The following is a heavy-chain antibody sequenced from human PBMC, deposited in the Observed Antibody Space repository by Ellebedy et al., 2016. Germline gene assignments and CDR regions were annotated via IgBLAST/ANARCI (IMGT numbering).Heavy chain of an antibody. CDR2: INHSGST. CDR1: GGSISSYY. V-gene: IGHV4-34*01. Sequence: SETLSLXCTVSGGSISSYYWSWIRQPPGKGLEWIGEINHSGSTNYNPSLKSRVTISVDTSKNQFSLKLSSVTAADTAVYYCARGSEYYYDSSGYYYWGQGTLVTVSS. CDR3: ARGSEYYYDSSGYYY. D-gene: IGHD3-22*01. J-gene: IGHJ4*02.